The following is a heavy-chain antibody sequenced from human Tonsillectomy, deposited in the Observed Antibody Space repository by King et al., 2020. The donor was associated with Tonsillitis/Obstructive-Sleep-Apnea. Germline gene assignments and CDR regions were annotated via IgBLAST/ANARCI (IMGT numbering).Heavy chain of an antibody. CDR3: ARSYCSGGSCSAFDI. CDR1: GYTFTSYY. Sequence: QLVQSGAEVKKPGASVKGSCKASGYTFTSYYMHWVRQAPGQGLEWMGIINPSGGSTSYAQKFQGRVTMTRDTSTSTVYMELSSLRSEDTAVYYCARSYCSGGSCSAFDIWGQGTMVTVSS. CDR2: INPSGGST. V-gene: IGHV1-46*01. D-gene: IGHD2-15*01. J-gene: IGHJ3*02.